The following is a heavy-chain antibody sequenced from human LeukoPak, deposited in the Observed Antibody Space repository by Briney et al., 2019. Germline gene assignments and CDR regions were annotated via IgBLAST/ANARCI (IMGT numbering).Heavy chain of an antibody. J-gene: IGHJ4*02. CDR2: ISAYNGNT. Sequence: ASVKVSCKASGYTFINSGISWVRQAPGQGLEWMGWISAYNGNTNYAQKVQGRVTMTTDTSTSTAYMELRSLTSDDTAVYYCARRGNMITGGTADYWGQGTLVTVYS. CDR3: ARRGNMITGGTADY. D-gene: IGHD3-16*01. CDR1: GYTFINSG. V-gene: IGHV1-18*01.